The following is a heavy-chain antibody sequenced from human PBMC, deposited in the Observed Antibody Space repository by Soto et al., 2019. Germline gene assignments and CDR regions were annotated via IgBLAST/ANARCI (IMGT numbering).Heavy chain of an antibody. D-gene: IGHD3-3*01. V-gene: IGHV3-21*01. CDR3: ARADYDFWSGYSNWYFDL. J-gene: IGHJ2*01. Sequence: EVQLVESGGGLVKPGGSLRLSCAASGFTFSSYSMNWVRQAPGKGLEWVSSISSSSSYIYYADSVKGRFTISRDNAKNSLYLQMNSLRAEDTAVYYCARADYDFWSGYSNWYFDLWGRGTLVTVSS. CDR2: ISSSSSYI. CDR1: GFTFSSYS.